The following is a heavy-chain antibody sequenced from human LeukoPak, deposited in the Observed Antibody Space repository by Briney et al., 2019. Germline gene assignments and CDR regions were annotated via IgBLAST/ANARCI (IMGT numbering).Heavy chain of an antibody. CDR2: VSRSSSYI. J-gene: IGHJ4*02. V-gene: IGHV3-21*06. CDR1: GFTFSSYS. Sequence: GGSLRLSCAASGFTFSSYSMNWVRQAPGKGLEWVSSVSRSSSYIYYVDSVKGRFTISRDNAKNSLYLQMNSLRVEDTAVYYCAADKWSGSYNYFDYWGQGTLVTVSS. CDR3: AADKWSGSYNYFDY. D-gene: IGHD1-26*01.